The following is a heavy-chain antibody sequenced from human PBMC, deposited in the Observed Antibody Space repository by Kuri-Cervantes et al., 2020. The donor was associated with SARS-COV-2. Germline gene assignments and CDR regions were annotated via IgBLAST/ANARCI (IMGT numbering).Heavy chain of an antibody. J-gene: IGHJ5*02. CDR1: GGSISSYY. V-gene: IGHV4-59*08. Sequence: ESLKISCTVSGGSISSYYWSWIRQPPGKGLEWIGYIYYSGSTNYNPSLKSRVTISVDTSKNQFSLKLSSVTAADTAVYYCASPRRDGYKLIPDPGWSFDPWGQGTLVTVSS. D-gene: IGHD5-24*01. CDR3: ASPRRDGYKLIPDPGWSFDP. CDR2: IYYSGST.